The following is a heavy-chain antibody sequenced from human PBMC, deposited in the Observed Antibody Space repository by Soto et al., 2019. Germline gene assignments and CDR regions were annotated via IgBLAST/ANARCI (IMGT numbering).Heavy chain of an antibody. CDR1: GGSFSCYY. J-gene: IGHJ6*02. CDR2: IIRRGST. V-gene: IGHV4-34*12. D-gene: IGHD2-8*01. Sequence: PSETLSRTCAVYGGSFSCYYWSWIGPPPGKGLVWIGEIIRRGSTNYNRSLKSRVTLSVATSKNQFSLKLASVTAAATAVYCCGRVLRYGYATPIYYYYYGMDVWGQGTTVTVSS. CDR3: GRVLRYGYATPIYYYYYGMDV.